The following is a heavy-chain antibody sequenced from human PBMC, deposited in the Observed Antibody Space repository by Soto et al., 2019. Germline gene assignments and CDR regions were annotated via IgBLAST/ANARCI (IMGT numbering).Heavy chain of an antibody. J-gene: IGHJ6*02. CDR2: IKQDGSEK. CDR3: ARGPPTSPVVVVAGYFYYYYGMDV. D-gene: IGHD2-15*01. Sequence: PGGSLRLSCAASGFTFSSYWMSWVRQAPGKGLEWVANIKQDGSEKYYVDSVKGRFTISRDNAKNSLYLQMNSLRAEDTAVYYCARGPPTSPVVVVAGYFYYYYGMDVWGQGTTVTVSS. CDR1: GFTFSSYW. V-gene: IGHV3-7*01.